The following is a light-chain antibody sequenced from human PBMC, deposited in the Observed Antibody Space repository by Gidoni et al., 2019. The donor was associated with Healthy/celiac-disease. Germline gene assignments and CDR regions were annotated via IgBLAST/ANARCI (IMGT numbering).Light chain of an antibody. CDR3: LLSYSGARSGV. Sequence: QAVVTQEPSLTVSPGGTVTLTCGSSTGAVTSGHYPNWFQQKPGQAPRTLIYDTSNKHSWTPARFSGSLRGGKAALTLSGAQPEDEAEYYCLLSYSGARSGVFGGGTKLTVL. J-gene: IGLJ2*01. CDR1: TGAVTSGHY. CDR2: DTS. V-gene: IGLV7-46*01.